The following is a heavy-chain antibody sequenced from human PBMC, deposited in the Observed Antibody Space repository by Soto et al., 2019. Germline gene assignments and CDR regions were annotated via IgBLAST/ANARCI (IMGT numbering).Heavy chain of an antibody. V-gene: IGHV3-23*01. CDR3: VRPAKLTTVTANVGYYYGLDV. J-gene: IGHJ6*02. CDR1: GFRFSTYD. CDR2: MSGSGSGT. D-gene: IGHD4-4*01. Sequence: DVQLLESGGGLVQPGGSLRLSCAASGFRFSTYDMSWVRQAPGKGLEWVSVMSGSGSGTYYADSVKGRFTISRDNSKNTLYRQMNSLRAEDTAVYYCVRPAKLTTVTANVGYYYGLDVWGQGTTVTVSS.